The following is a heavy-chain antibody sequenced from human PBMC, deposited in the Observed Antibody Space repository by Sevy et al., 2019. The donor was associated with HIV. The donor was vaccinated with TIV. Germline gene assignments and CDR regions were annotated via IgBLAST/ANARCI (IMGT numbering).Heavy chain of an antibody. Sequence: GESLKISCAASGFTFNNAWMSWVRQAPGKGLEWVGRIKSKTDGGTTDYAAPVKGRFTISRDDSKNTLLLQMNSLQSEDTAVYYCVTDRECGDYAGGFDSWGQRTLVTVSS. CDR1: GFTFNNAW. V-gene: IGHV3-15*01. CDR2: IKSKTDGGTT. D-gene: IGHD4-17*01. J-gene: IGHJ4*02. CDR3: VTDRECGDYAGGFDS.